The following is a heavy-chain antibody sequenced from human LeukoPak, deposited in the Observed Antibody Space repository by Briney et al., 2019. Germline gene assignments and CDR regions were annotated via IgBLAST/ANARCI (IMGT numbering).Heavy chain of an antibody. D-gene: IGHD2-15*01. V-gene: IGHV3-11*05. CDR3: ARDTNSHCSGGSCYSGPDY. CDR1: GFTFSDYY. CDR2: ISRSSTYT. Sequence: PGGSLRLSCAASGFTFSDYYMSCIRQAPGKGLEWVSSISRSSTYTNYADSVKGRFTISRDNAKNSLYLQMNSLRAEDTALYYCARDTNSHCSGGSCYSGPDYWGQGTLVTVSS. J-gene: IGHJ4*02.